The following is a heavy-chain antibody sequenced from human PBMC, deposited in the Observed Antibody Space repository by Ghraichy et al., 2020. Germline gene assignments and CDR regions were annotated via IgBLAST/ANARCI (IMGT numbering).Heavy chain of an antibody. V-gene: IGHV3-7*01. Sequence: GGSLRLSCVVSGFTFSNSWMSWVRQAPGKGLEWVANIKKDGSEKYYVDSVKGRFTISRDNADNSLYLQMNSLRAEDTAVYYCAREGWCSSTSCAYFDYWGQGTRVTVSS. J-gene: IGHJ4*02. CDR2: IKKDGSEK. CDR1: GFTFSNSW. D-gene: IGHD2-2*01. CDR3: AREGWCSSTSCAYFDY.